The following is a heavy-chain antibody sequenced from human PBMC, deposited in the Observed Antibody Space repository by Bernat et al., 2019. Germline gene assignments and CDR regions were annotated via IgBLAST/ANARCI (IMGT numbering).Heavy chain of an antibody. CDR2: ISYDGSNK. D-gene: IGHD6-13*01. Sequence: QVQLVESGGGVVQPGRSLRLSCAASGFTFSSYAMHWVRQAPGKGLEWVAVISYDGSNKYYADSVKGRFTISRDNSKNTLYLQMNSLRAEDTAVYYCATLGRGYSSSWTPPGPRSHCYYYMDVWGKGTTVTVSS. J-gene: IGHJ6*03. CDR3: ATLGRGYSSSWTPPGPRSHCYYYMDV. CDR1: GFTFSSYA. V-gene: IGHV3-30*01.